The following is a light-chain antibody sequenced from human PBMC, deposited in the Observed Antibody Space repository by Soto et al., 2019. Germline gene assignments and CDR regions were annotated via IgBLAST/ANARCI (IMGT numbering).Light chain of an antibody. CDR2: DDN. J-gene: IGLJ1*01. V-gene: IGLV2-23*01. CDR1: GSDVGAYTL. Sequence: QSALTQPASVSGSPGQSITISCSGTGSDVGAYTLGSWHQQHPGTAPKLINSDDNTRPSGISNRFSGSKSADTASLTISGLQAEDEDYYFCCSYAVTVAYVFGTGTKLTVL. CDR3: CSYAVTVAYV.